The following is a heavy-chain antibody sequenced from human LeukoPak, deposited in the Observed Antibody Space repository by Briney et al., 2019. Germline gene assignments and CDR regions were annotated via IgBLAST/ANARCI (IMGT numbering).Heavy chain of an antibody. J-gene: IGHJ6*02. D-gene: IGHD2-2*01. Sequence: GGSLRLSCAASGFTFSSYGMHWVRQAPGKGLEWVAVIWYDGSNKYYADSVKGRFTISRDNSKNTLYLQMNSLRAEDTAVYYCARTSPTIYYYYGMDVWGQGTTVTVSS. CDR3: ARTSPTIYYYYGMDV. V-gene: IGHV3-33*01. CDR1: GFTFSSYG. CDR2: IWYDGSNK.